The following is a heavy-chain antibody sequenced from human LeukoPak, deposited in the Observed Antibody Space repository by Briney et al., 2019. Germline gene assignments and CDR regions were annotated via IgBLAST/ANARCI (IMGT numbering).Heavy chain of an antibody. D-gene: IGHD3-3*01. J-gene: IGHJ5*02. CDR1: GGSISSGSYY. V-gene: IGHV4-61*02. Sequence: SETLSLTCTVSGGSISSGSYYWSWLRQPAGRGLEWIGRIYTSGSTNYNPSLKSRVTISVDTSKNQFSLKLSSVTAADTAVYYCARAYYDFWSGEVPGWFDRWGQGTLVTVSS. CDR2: IYTSGST. CDR3: ARAYYDFWSGEVPGWFDR.